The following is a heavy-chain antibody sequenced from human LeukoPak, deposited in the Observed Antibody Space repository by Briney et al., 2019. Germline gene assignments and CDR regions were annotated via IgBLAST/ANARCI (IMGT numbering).Heavy chain of an antibody. J-gene: IGHJ4*02. CDR1: GFTFSSYA. CDR2: ISSNGGST. Sequence: PGGSLRLSCVASGFTFSSYAMHWVRQAPGKGLEYVSAISSNGGSTYYANSVKGRFTISRDNSKNTLYLQMGSLRAEDMAVYYCARKGNSGSSFDYWGQGTLVTVSS. D-gene: IGHD1-26*01. CDR3: ARKGNSGSSFDY. V-gene: IGHV3-64*01.